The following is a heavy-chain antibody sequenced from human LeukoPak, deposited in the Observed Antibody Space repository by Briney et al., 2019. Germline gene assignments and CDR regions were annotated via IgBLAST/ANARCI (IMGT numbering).Heavy chain of an antibody. CDR3: ARSGYDEGADWFDP. V-gene: IGHV3-7*01. CDR1: GFTFSSYW. J-gene: IGHJ5*02. D-gene: IGHD5-12*01. CDR2: IKQDGSEK. Sequence: GGSLRLSCAASGFTFSSYWMSWVRQAPGKGLEWVANIKQDGSEKYYVDSVKGRFTISRDNAKNSLYLQMNSLRAEDTAVYYCARSGYDEGADWFDPWGQGTLVTVSS.